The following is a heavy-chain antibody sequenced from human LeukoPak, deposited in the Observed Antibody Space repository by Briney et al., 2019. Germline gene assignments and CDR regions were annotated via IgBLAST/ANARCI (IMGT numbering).Heavy chain of an antibody. V-gene: IGHV3-23*01. J-gene: IGHJ4*02. D-gene: IGHD2-2*01. CDR1: GFTFNNYA. Sequence: GGSLRLPCAGSGFTFNNYAMSWVRQTPRKGLEWVSGISISGDGTYYADSVKGRFTISRDKSKSTLYLQMNSLRAEDTAVYYCVRAAPRDCSSTSCSLFDNWGQGTLVTVSS. CDR2: ISISGDGT. CDR3: VRAAPRDCSSTSCSLFDN.